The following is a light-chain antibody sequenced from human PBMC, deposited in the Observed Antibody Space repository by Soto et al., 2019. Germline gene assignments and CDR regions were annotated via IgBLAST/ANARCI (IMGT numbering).Light chain of an antibody. V-gene: IGKV3-20*01. J-gene: IGKJ5*01. CDR3: QQDGSSPPIT. Sequence: EIVLTQSPGTLSLSPGERATLSCRASQSVSSSYLAWYQQKPGQAPRLLIYGASSRATGIPDRFSGSGSGTDFTLTISRLEPEDCAVYYCQQDGSSPPITFGQGKRLEIK. CDR2: GAS. CDR1: QSVSSSY.